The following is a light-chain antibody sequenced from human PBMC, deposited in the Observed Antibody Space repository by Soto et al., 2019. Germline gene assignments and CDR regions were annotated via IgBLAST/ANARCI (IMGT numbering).Light chain of an antibody. V-gene: IGKV3-20*01. CDR3: RQYGSAPPVT. CDR2: GAS. CDR1: QSVSSTY. J-gene: IGKJ5*01. Sequence: EIVLTQSPGTLSLSPGERATLSCRASQSVSSTYLAWSQQRPGQAPRLVIYGASGMATGIPDRFSGSGSGTDFTLTISKLEPEDFAGYYCRQYGSAPPVTFGQGTRLEIK.